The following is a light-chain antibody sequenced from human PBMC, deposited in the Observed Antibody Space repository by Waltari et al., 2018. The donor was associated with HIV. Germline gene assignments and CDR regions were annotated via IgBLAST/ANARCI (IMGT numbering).Light chain of an antibody. CDR2: EVY. CDR1: RGDVPTSTL. CDR3: ALYTTRNII. Sequence: QSALTQPPSVSAFPGQSVTISCTGFRGDVPTSTLVPWYHQPPNTAPKLILYEVYTRPSGVPDRFSGSQSGDMASLTVSGLQTEDEADYYCALYTTRNIIFGGGTNLVVL. V-gene: IGLV2-18*01. J-gene: IGLJ2*01.